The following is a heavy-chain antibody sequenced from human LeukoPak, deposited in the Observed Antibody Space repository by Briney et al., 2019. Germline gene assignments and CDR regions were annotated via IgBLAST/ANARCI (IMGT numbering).Heavy chain of an antibody. CDR2: ISGSGGST. V-gene: IGHV3-23*01. J-gene: IGHJ2*01. D-gene: IGHD3-10*01. CDR3: AGVTGTYYNWYFDL. CDR1: GFTFSSYG. Sequence: GGTLRLSCAASGFTFSSYGMSWVRQAPGKGLEWVSAISGSGGSTYYADSVKGRFTISRDNSKSTLYLQMISLRAEDTALYYCAGVTGTYYNWYFDLWGRGTLVTVSS.